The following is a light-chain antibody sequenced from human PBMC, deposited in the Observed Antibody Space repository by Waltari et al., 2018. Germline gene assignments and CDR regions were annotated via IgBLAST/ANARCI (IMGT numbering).Light chain of an antibody. CDR1: QGIRRW. CDR2: AAS. J-gene: IGKJ5*01. Sequence: DIQLTQSPSSVSASVGDRVIITCRARQGIRRWLAWYQQKPGKAPKLLIHAASNLQSGVPSRFSGSGSGTDFTLTISSLQPEDFATYYCQQGDAFPLTFGQGTRLDIK. CDR3: QQGDAFPLT. V-gene: IGKV1-12*01.